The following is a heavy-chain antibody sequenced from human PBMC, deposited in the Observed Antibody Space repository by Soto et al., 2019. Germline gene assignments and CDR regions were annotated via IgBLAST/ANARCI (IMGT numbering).Heavy chain of an antibody. D-gene: IGHD3-9*01. CDR3: AKDGSYNYYDIVPGYYYYFDY. CDR2: ISYDGSNK. Sequence: GGSLRLSCAASGFTFSSYCMHWVRQAPGKGLEWVAVISYDGSNKYYADSVKGRFTISRDNSKNTLYLQMNSLRAEDTAVYYCAKDGSYNYYDIVPGYYYYFDYRGQGTLVTVSS. J-gene: IGHJ4*02. V-gene: IGHV3-30*18. CDR1: GFTFSSYC.